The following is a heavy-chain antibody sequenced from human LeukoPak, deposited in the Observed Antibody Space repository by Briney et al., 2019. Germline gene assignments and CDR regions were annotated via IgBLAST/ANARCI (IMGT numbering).Heavy chain of an antibody. V-gene: IGHV3-74*01. Sequence: GGSLRLSCAASGLTFSNSWMHWVRQAPGKGLVWVSRINNVGSATSYADSVKGRFTISRDNAKNTLYLQMNSLRAEDTAVYFCARVSGLGMNEYLQHWDQGTLVTVSS. D-gene: IGHD3-16*01. CDR3: ARVSGLGMNEYLQH. CDR1: GLTFSNSW. CDR2: INNVGSAT. J-gene: IGHJ1*01.